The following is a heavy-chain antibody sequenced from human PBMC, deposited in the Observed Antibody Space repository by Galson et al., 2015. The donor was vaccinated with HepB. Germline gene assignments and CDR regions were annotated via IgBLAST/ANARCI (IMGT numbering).Heavy chain of an antibody. Sequence: SLRLSCAASGFTFGDYAMSWFRQAPGKGLEWVGFIGSKAYGGTTEYAASVKGRFTISRDDSKSIAYLQMNSLKTEDTAVYYCTRDREENYYHILTGYYKSWGSFDYWGREPWSPSPQ. CDR2: IGSKAYGGTT. V-gene: IGHV3-49*03. CDR3: TRDREENYYHILTGYYKSWGSFDY. CDR1: GFTFGDYA. D-gene: IGHD3-9*01. J-gene: IGHJ4*02.